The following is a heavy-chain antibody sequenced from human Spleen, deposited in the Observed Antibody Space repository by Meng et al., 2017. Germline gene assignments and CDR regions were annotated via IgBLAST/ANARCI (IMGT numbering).Heavy chain of an antibody. J-gene: IGHJ3*02. Sequence: ASVKVSCKASGYTFTTYYMHWVRQAPGQGLEWMGVIDPSGGNTNYAPKFQGRVTMTRDTSTSTVYMELSSLRSEDTAVYYCARPQTYYYDSSGYGSAFDIWGQGTMVTVSS. CDR3: ARPQTYYYDSSGYGSAFDI. CDR1: GYTFTTYY. CDR2: IDPSGGNT. D-gene: IGHD3-22*01. V-gene: IGHV1-46*01.